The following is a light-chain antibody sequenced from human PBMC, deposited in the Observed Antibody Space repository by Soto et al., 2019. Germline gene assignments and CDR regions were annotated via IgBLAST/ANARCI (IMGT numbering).Light chain of an antibody. CDR3: CSYAGSYTWV. V-gene: IGLV2-11*01. J-gene: IGLJ3*02. CDR1: SSDVGVYNY. CDR2: DVS. Sequence: QSVLTQPRSVSGSPGQSVTISCTGTSSDVGVYNYVSWYQQHPGKAPKLMIYDVSKRPSGVPDRFSGSKSGNTASLTSSGLQAEDEADYYCCSYAGSYTWVFGGGTQLTV.